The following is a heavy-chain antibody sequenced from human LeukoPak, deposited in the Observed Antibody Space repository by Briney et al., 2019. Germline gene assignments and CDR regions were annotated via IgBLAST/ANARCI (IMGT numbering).Heavy chain of an antibody. CDR1: GYSFTSYW. CDR3: ARTTTVRGVITYFDY. CDR2: IYPGDSDT. J-gene: IGHJ4*02. V-gene: IGHV5-51*01. D-gene: IGHD3-10*01. Sequence: GESLKISCKASGYSFTSYWIGWVRQMPGKGLEWMGMIYPGDSDTRYSPSSEGQVTISADKSITTAYLQWSSLKASDTAMYFCARTTTVRGVITYFDYWGQGTQVTVSS.